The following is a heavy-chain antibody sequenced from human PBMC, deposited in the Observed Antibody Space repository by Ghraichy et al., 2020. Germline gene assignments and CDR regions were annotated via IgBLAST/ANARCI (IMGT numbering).Heavy chain of an antibody. Sequence: GGSLRLSCAASGFTFSSYSMNWVRQAPGKGLEWVSYISSSSSTIYYADSVKGRFTISRDNAKNSLYLQMNSLRDEDTAVYYCARDGDFWSGYHSYYYYGMDVWGQGTTVTVSS. D-gene: IGHD3-3*01. CDR2: ISSSSSTI. CDR3: ARDGDFWSGYHSYYYYGMDV. V-gene: IGHV3-48*02. CDR1: GFTFSSYS. J-gene: IGHJ6*02.